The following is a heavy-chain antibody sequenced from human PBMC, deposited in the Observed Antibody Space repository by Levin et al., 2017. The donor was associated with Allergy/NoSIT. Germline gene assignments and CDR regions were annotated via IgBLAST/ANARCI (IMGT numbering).Heavy chain of an antibody. CDR3: AAEHAGIGGVTQGLALYH. CDR1: GYTFITYG. J-gene: IGHJ5*02. V-gene: IGHV1-18*01. Sequence: GESLKISCKASGYTFITYGISWVRQAPGQGLEWMGWISTYNGNTNYAQKLQGRVTMTTDTSTSAAYMELKSLRSDDTAVYYCAAEHAGIGGVTQGLALYHWGQGTLVTVSS. CDR2: ISTYNGNT. D-gene: IGHD3-16*01.